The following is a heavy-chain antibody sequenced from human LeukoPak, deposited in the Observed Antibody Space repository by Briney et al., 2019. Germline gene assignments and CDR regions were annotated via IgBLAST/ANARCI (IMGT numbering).Heavy chain of an antibody. Sequence: GGSLSLSCAASGFTFSDYAMCWVRQAPGKGLDWVSAISGSGDSTYYADSVKGRFTISRDNSKNTLYLQLNSLRAEDTAVYYCAQTRPHWYFDLWGRGTPFSVSS. CDR2: ISGSGDST. V-gene: IGHV3-23*01. CDR1: GFTFSDYA. CDR3: AQTRPHWYFDL. J-gene: IGHJ2*01. D-gene: IGHD1-14*01.